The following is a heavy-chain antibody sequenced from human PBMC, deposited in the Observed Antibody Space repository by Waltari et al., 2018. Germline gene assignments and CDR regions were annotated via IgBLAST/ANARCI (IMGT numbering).Heavy chain of an antibody. CDR1: GYSISSGYY. V-gene: IGHV4-38-2*02. Sequence: QVQLQESGPGLVKPSETLSLTCAVSGYSISSGYYWGWIRQPPGKGLEWIGSIYHSGSTYYNPSLKSRVTISVDTSKNQFSLKLSSVTAADTAVYYCARDHYYGSGSYYNVGYNWFDPWGQGTLVTVSS. J-gene: IGHJ5*02. CDR3: ARDHYYGSGSYYNVGYNWFDP. CDR2: IYHSGST. D-gene: IGHD3-10*01.